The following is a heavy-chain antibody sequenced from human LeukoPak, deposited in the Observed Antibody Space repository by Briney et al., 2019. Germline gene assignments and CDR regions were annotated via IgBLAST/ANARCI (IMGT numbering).Heavy chain of an antibody. CDR3: ARDLTRSTTGVYYNWFDP. CDR2: IKKDGSEK. V-gene: IGHV3-7*05. CDR1: GFTFSAYW. Sequence: GGSLRLSCAASGFTFSAYWMSWVRQAPGKGLEWVANIKKDGSEKYYVDSVKGRFTISRDNAKNLLYLQMNSLRAEDTAVYYCARDLTRSTTGVYYNWFDPWGQGTLVTVSS. J-gene: IGHJ5*02. D-gene: IGHD1-1*01.